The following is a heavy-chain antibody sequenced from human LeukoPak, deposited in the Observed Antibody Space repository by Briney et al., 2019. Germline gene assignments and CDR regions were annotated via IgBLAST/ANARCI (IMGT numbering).Heavy chain of an antibody. CDR3: ARGAGWNFYEY. Sequence: GGSLRLSCAASGFTVSSYYMDWVRQAPGKGLEWVSVFYVGGHTYYADSVQGRFTISRDNSKNTVDLQMSSLRPEDTAVYYCARGAGWNFYEYWGHGTLGTVSA. D-gene: IGHD6-19*01. J-gene: IGHJ4*01. CDR2: FYVGGHT. CDR1: GFTVSSYY. V-gene: IGHV3-53*05.